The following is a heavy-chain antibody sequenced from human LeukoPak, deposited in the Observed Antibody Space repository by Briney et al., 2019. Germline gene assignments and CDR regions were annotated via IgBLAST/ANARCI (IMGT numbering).Heavy chain of an antibody. J-gene: IGHJ6*02. CDR2: IIATGYST. CDR1: GFTFSSYA. Sequence: PGGSLRLSCAASGFTFSSYAMSWVRQAPGKGLEWVSGIIATGYSTYHADSVEGRFTISRDNSKNTLYLQMNSLRAEDTAVYYCAKDRYYGSGNYYNLASYYGMDVWGQGTTVTVSS. D-gene: IGHD3-10*01. V-gene: IGHV3-23*01. CDR3: AKDRYYGSGNYYNLASYYGMDV.